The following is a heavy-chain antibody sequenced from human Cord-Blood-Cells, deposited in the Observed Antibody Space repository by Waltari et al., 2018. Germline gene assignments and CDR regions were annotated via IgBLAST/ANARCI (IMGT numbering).Heavy chain of an antibody. J-gene: IGHJ4*02. V-gene: IGHV4-38-2*02. CDR2: IYHRGST. CDR3: ARVNYSNYFDY. Sequence: QVQLQESGPGLVKPSETLSLTCTVSGYSISSGYYWGWIRQPPGKGLEWIGIIYHRGSTYYNPSLKSRVTISVDTSKNQFSLKLSSVTAADTAVYYCARVNYSNYFDYWGQGTLVTVSS. CDR1: GYSISSGYY. D-gene: IGHD4-4*01.